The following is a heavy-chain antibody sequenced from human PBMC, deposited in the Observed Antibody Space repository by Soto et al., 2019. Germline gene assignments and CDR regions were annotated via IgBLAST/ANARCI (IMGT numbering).Heavy chain of an antibody. V-gene: IGHV6-1*01. D-gene: IGHD1-26*01. Sequence: PSQTLSLTCDISGDSVSSNSAAWNWIRQTPSRGLEWLGRTYYRSKWYINYAVSVKSRITVNPDTSKNQFSLQLNSVSPEDTAVYYCARGSWEYVTGQDHMDVRGQGSTDIVSS. CDR3: ARGSWEYVTGQDHMDV. CDR1: GDSVSSNSAA. J-gene: IGHJ6*01. CDR2: TYYRSKWYI.